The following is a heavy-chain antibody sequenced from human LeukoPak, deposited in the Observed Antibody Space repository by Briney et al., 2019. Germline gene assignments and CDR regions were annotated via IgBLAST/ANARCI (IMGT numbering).Heavy chain of an antibody. CDR3: AKAPRGSYYAFDI. J-gene: IGHJ3*02. V-gene: IGHV3-23*01. D-gene: IGHD1-26*01. Sequence: GGSLRLSCAASGFTFSSYGMSWVRQAPGKGLEWVSAISGSGGSTYYADSVKGRFTISRDNSNNTLYLQMNTLRAEDTAVYYCAKAPRGSYYAFDIWGQGTMVTISS. CDR2: ISGSGGST. CDR1: GFTFSSYG.